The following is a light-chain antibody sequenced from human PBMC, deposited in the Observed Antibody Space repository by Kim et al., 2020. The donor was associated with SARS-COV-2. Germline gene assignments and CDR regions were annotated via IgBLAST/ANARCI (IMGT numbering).Light chain of an antibody. J-gene: IGLJ3*02. CDR3: QVSDSSSDHRV. V-gene: IGLV3-21*04. Sequence: APGRTAGSISGGDNIGGNNVDWYQQKTGRHPVLVIIYDGDRPSGVPERFSGYTSGNKAALTISRVEAGDEEDYYCQVSDSSSDHRVFGGGTQLTVL. CDR1: NIGGNN. CDR2: YDG.